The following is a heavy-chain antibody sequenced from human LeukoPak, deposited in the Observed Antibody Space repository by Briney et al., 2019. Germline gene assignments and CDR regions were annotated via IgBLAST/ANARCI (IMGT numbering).Heavy chain of an antibody. CDR1: GYTFATYG. Sequence: ASVKVSRKASGYTFATYGFSWVRQAPGQGLEWMGWVNTHNGKTHYAQKIQGRVTMTIDTSTSTAYMELRSLVSDDTAVYYCARDFSGYDPDYWGQGTLVTVSS. V-gene: IGHV1-18*01. J-gene: IGHJ4*02. CDR3: ARDFSGYDPDY. CDR2: VNTHNGKT. D-gene: IGHD5-12*01.